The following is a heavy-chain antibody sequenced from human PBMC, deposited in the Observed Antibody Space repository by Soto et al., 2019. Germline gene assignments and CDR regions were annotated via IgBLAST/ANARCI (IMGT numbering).Heavy chain of an antibody. CDR3: ARHGATPRDYYFDY. J-gene: IGHJ4*02. CDR2: IYYSGST. CDR1: GGSVSSGSYY. D-gene: IGHD1-26*01. Sequence: QVQLQESGPGLVKPSETLSLTCTVSGGSVSSGSYYWSWIRQPPGKGLEWIGYIYYSGSTNYNPSLKRRVTISVDTSKNQFSLKLSSVTAADTAVYYCARHGATPRDYYFDYWGQGTLVTVSS. V-gene: IGHV4-61*01.